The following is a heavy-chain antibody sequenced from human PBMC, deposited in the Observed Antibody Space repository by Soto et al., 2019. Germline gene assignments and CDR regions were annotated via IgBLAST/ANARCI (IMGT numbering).Heavy chain of an antibody. CDR2: IYPSGNT. Sequence: NPSETLSITCAVSGGSISSYYWSWIRQTAGKGLEWIGRIYPSGNTNYNPSLKSRVTMSIDTSKNQLSLKLRSVTAADTAVYFCAGDEGYYYSGVDVWGQGTAVTVSS. J-gene: IGHJ6*02. CDR1: GGSISSYY. CDR3: AGDEGYYYSGVDV. V-gene: IGHV4-4*07.